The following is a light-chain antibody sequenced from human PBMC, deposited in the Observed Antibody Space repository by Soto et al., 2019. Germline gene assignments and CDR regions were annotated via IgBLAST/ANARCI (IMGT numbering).Light chain of an antibody. CDR1: QSVGGNY. CDR2: GAS. Sequence: EIVLTQSPGTLSLSPGERATLSCRASQSVGGNYLAWFQQKPGQAPRLLIYGASNRATGIPDRFSGSGSGTVFTLTISRLEPEDFAVYYCQHYGSSPWTFGQGTEVEVK. J-gene: IGKJ1*01. V-gene: IGKV3-20*01. CDR3: QHYGSSPWT.